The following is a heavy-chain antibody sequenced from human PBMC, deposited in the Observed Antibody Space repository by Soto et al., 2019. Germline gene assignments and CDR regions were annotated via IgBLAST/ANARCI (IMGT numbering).Heavy chain of an antibody. CDR1: GFTFSSYG. V-gene: IGHV3-33*01. J-gene: IGHJ6*01. CDR3: ARDGQPCYDILTGYYACFYVYGMDV. Sequence: GRSLRLSCAASGFTFSSYGMHWVRQAPGKGLEWVAVIWYDGSNKYYADSVKGRFTISRDNSKNTLYLQMNSLRDEDTAVYYCARDGQPCYDILTGYYACFYVYGMDVWRQGATVTVSS. CDR2: IWYDGSNK. D-gene: IGHD3-9*01.